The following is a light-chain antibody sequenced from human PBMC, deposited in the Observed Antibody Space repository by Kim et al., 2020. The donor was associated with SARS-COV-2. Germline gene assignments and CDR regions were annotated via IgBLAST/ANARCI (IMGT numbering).Light chain of an antibody. CDR1: QSVGSD. CDR2: EAS. V-gene: IGKV3-11*01. J-gene: IGKJ5*01. CDR3: QQRNNWPIT. Sequence: EIVLTQSPATPSLSPGERATVSCRASQSVGSDLAWFQQKPGQAPRLLIYEASNRAPGIPARFSGSGSGTDFTLTISSLEPEDFAVYYCQQRNNWPITFGQGTRLEIK.